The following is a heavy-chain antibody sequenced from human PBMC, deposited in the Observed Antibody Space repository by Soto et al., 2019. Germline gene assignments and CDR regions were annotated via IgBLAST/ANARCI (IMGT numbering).Heavy chain of an antibody. CDR3: ARRGYMDV. V-gene: IGHV4-59*08. Sequence: PSETLSLTCTVSGGSIHNYFWGWIRQPPGKGLEWIGHIFYNGNTAYNPSLMSRVTMSVDTSKNQFSLKLTSVTAADTAVYYCARRGYMDVWGKGTTVTVSS. CDR2: IFYNGNT. CDR1: GGSIHNYF. J-gene: IGHJ6*03.